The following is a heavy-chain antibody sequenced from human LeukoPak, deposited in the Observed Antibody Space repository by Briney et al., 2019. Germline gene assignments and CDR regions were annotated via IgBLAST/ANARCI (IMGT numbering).Heavy chain of an antibody. D-gene: IGHD1-1*01. CDR2: ILNSGDST. Sequence: GGSLRLSCAASGFSFSGYALSWVCQAPGKGLEWVSAILNSGDSTYYADSVKGRFTISRDNSKNTLFLQMNSLRAEDTAVYYCAKDTTPEYWGQGTLVTVSS. J-gene: IGHJ4*02. V-gene: IGHV3-23*01. CDR3: AKDTTPEY. CDR1: GFSFSGYA.